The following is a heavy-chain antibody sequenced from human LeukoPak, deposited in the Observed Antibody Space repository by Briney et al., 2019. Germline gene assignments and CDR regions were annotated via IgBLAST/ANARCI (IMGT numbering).Heavy chain of an antibody. J-gene: IGHJ3*02. V-gene: IGHV3-21*01. D-gene: IGHD6-6*01. CDR3: ARDMSSVAFDI. CDR2: ISSRSGYM. Sequence: PGGSLRLSCAASGFSIIGYTINWVRQAPGKGLEWVSCISSRSGYMYFGDSVKGRFTVSRDNAENSVYLQMNSLRADDTAVYFCARDMSSVAFDIWGQGTVVTVSS. CDR1: GFSIIGYT.